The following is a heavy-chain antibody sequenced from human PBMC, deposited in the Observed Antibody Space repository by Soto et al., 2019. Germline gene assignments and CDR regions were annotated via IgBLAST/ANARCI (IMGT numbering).Heavy chain of an antibody. D-gene: IGHD3-10*01. CDR3: VRDRYSSSGWFDP. Sequence: SQTLSLTCAISGDSVSSYSAALNGISQSPSGGLEWLGRTYYRSRFFSDYAESVKSRIIINPDTSKNQFSLQLKSVTPEDTAVYYCVRDRYSSSGWFDPWGQGTPVTVSS. CDR1: GDSVSSYSAA. J-gene: IGHJ5*02. V-gene: IGHV6-1*01. CDR2: TYYRSRFFS.